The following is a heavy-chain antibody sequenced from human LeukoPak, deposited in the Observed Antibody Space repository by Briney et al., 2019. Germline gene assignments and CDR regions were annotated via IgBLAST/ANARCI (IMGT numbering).Heavy chain of an antibody. V-gene: IGHV3-11*01. CDR2: ISSSGSTI. D-gene: IGHD6-19*01. CDR3: ARDYPLGRWAGIDY. CDR1: GFTFSDYY. J-gene: IGHJ4*02. Sequence: GGSLRLSCAASGFTFSDYYMSWIRQAPGKGLEWVSYISSSGSTIYYADSVKGRFTISRDNAKNSLYLQMNGLRAEDTAVYYWARDYPLGRWAGIDYWGQGTLVTVSS.